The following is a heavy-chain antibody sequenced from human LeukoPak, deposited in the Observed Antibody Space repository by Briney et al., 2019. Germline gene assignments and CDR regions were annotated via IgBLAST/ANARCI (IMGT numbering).Heavy chain of an antibody. CDR3: ARDRVVVTATPSYYFDY. D-gene: IGHD2-21*02. CDR2: ISYDGSNK. CDR1: GFTFSSYG. V-gene: IGHV3-30*03. Sequence: GGSLRLSCAVSGFTFSSYGMHWVRQAPGKGLAWVAVISYDGSNKYYADSVKGRFTISRDNSKNTLYLQMNSLRAEDTAVYYCARDRVVVTATPSYYFDYWGQGTLVTVSS. J-gene: IGHJ4*02.